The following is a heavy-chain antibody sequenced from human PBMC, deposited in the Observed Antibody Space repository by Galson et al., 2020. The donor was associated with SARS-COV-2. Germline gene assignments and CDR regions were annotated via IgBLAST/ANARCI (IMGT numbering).Heavy chain of an antibody. V-gene: IGHV3-23*01. D-gene: IGHD6-19*01. Sequence: GGSLRLSCAASGFTFSSYAMSWVRQAPGKGLEWVSTISDSAGRTYYADSVKGRFTISRDNSKNTLYLQMNSLRAEDTAVYYCAKERHSSGWPNWFDPWGQGSLVTVSS. CDR2: ISDSAGRT. CDR3: AKERHSSGWPNWFDP. J-gene: IGHJ5*02. CDR1: GFTFSSYA.